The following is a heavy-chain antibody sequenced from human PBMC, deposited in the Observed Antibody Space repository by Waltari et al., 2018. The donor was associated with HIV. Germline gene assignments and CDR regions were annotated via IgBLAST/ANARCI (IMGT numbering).Heavy chain of an antibody. J-gene: IGHJ5*02. D-gene: IGHD5-12*01. V-gene: IGHV2-5*01. CDR3: ARVRYSGSLSGRYGFDP. CDR2: IYGNDDK. Sequence: QITLKESGPTLVKTKETLTLTCTFSGFSLRSSGVGVAWIRQSPGKALQWLAVIYGNDDKYYSPSLKDWLTISKDTSKNRVVLTMTKMGPMDTATYYCARVRYSGSLSGRYGFDPWGQGMLVTVSS. CDR1: GFSLRSSGVG.